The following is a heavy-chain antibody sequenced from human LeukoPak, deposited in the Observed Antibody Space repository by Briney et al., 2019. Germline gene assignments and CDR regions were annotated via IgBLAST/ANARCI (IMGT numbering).Heavy chain of an antibody. V-gene: IGHV1-69*13. CDR3: ARGPDSGSYYVGAFDI. CDR2: IIPMFGTA. J-gene: IGHJ3*02. CDR1: GGTFSSYA. Sequence: SVKVSCKASGGTFSSYAISWVRQAPGRGLEWMGGIIPMFGTAKYAQKFQGRVTITADESTSTAYMELSSLRSEDTAVYYCARGPDSGSYYVGAFDIWGQGTMVTVSS. D-gene: IGHD1-26*01.